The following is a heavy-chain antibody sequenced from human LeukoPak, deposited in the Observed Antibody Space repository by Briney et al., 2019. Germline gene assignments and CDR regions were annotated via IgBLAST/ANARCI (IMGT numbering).Heavy chain of an antibody. D-gene: IGHD4-17*01. Sequence: SETLSLTCTVSGGSISSGSYYWSWIRQPAGKGLEWIGRIYTSGSTNYNPSLKSRVTISVDTSKNQFSLKLSSVTAGDTAVYYCARVGSEATVTRHAYYSDYWGQGTLVTVSS. J-gene: IGHJ4*02. CDR1: GGSISSGSYY. CDR2: IYTSGST. CDR3: ARVGSEATVTRHAYYSDY. V-gene: IGHV4-61*02.